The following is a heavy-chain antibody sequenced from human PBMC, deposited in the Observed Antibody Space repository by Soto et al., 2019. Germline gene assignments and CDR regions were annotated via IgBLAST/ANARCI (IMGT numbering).Heavy chain of an antibody. J-gene: IGHJ4*02. CDR1: GGSISSYY. D-gene: IGHD2-15*01. V-gene: IGHV4-59*01. Sequence: PSETLSLTCTVSGGSISSYYWSWIRQPPGKGLEWIGNIYYSGSTNYNPSLKSRVTISVDTSKNQFSLKLSSVTAADTAVYYCARGGYVSGGYYVDSWGQGTLVTVSS. CDR3: ARGGYVSGGYYVDS. CDR2: IYYSGST.